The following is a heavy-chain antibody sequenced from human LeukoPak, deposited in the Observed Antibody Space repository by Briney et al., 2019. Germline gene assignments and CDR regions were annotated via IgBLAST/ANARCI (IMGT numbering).Heavy chain of an antibody. V-gene: IGHV1-69*04. CDR1: GGTFSSYA. Sequence: SVKVSCKASGGTFSSYAISWVRQASGQGLEWMGRIIPILGIANYAQKFQGRVTITADKSTSTAYMELNSLRAEDTAVYYCARLYGSGSYYIPSFDYWGQGTLVTVSS. CDR2: IIPILGIA. J-gene: IGHJ4*02. CDR3: ARLYGSGSYYIPSFDY. D-gene: IGHD3-10*01.